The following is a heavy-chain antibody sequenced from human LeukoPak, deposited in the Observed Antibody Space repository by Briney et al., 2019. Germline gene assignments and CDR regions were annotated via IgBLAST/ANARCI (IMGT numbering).Heavy chain of an antibody. CDR3: ARGAHYHDSSEGYDY. J-gene: IGHJ4*02. CDR1: GYAFTGYY. CDR2: INPNSGGT. Sequence: ASVKVSCKASGYAFTGYYMHWVRQAPGQGLEWMGWINPNSGGTNYAQKFQGRVTMTRDTSISTAYMELSRLRSDDTAVYYCARGAHYHDSSEGYDYWGQGTLVTVSS. V-gene: IGHV1-2*02. D-gene: IGHD3-22*01.